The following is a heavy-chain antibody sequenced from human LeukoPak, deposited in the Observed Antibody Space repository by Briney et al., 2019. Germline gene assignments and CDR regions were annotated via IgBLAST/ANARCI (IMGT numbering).Heavy chain of an antibody. D-gene: IGHD6-19*01. CDR2: NTHSGST. CDR3: ARGPSSGLTY. CDR1: GGSFSGYY. V-gene: IGHV4-34*01. J-gene: IGHJ4*02. Sequence: SETLSLTCAVYGGSFSGYYWSWIRQPPGKGLEWIGENTHSGSTKYNPSLKSRVTIAVDTSKNQFSLKLSSVTAADTAVYYCARGPSSGLTYWGQGTLVTVSP.